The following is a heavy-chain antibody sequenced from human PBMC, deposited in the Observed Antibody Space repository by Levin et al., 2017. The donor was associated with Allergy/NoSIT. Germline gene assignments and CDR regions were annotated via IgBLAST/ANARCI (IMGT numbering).Heavy chain of an antibody. CDR3: AKGQNKGTSGYYWGTFDH. CDR1: GFTFRDYV. J-gene: IGHJ4*02. CDR2: ISGSGTTT. Sequence: LSLTCAASGFTFRDYVMSWVRQAPGKGLEWVSAISGSGTTTFYADSVKDRFIISRDNSTNTLSLQMDSLRPEDTALYYCAKGQNKGTSGYYWGTFDHWGQGTLVTVSS. V-gene: IGHV3-23*01. D-gene: IGHD3-22*01.